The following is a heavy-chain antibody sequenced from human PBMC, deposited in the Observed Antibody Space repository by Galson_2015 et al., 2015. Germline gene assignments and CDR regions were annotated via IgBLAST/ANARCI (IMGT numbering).Heavy chain of an antibody. CDR3: ARGGYYGPGSYYSFDF. CDR2: IYPGDSDT. D-gene: IGHD3-10*01. Sequence: QSGAEVKKPGESLKISCKTSGYSFPNYWIGWVRQMPGKGLEWMGIIYPGDSDTRYSPSFQGQVTISADKSITTTYLQWSSLKASDTAIYHYARGGYYGPGSYYSFDFWGQGTLVTVSS. V-gene: IGHV5-51*01. CDR1: GYSFPNYW. J-gene: IGHJ4*02.